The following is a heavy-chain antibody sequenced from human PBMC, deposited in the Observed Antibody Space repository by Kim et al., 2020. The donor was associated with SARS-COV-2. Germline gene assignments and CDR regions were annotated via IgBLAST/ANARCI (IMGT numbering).Heavy chain of an antibody. CDR2: IYYSGST. CDR1: GGSISSGGYY. V-gene: IGHV4-31*03. J-gene: IGHJ4*02. Sequence: SETLSLTCTVSGGSISSGGYYWSWIRQHPGKGLEWIGYIYYSGSTYYNPSLKSRVTISVDTSKNQFSLKLSSVTAADTAVYYCARVTVYGSGSYYGLVYFDYWGQGTLVTVSS. D-gene: IGHD3-10*01. CDR3: ARVTVYGSGSYYGLVYFDY.